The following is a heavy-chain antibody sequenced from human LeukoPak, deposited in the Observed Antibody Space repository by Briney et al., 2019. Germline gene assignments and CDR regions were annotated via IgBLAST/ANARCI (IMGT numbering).Heavy chain of an antibody. V-gene: IGHV1-8*01. CDR2: MNPYSGNT. Sequence: ASVNASCNASGYTFTSYGVNWVRQATGHGLEWMGWMNPYSGNTGYAHKFQGRVTMTRNTSISTAYMELSSLRSEDTAVYYCARGGGCHDYWGQGTLVTVSS. D-gene: IGHD3-16*01. J-gene: IGHJ4*02. CDR1: GYTFTSYG. CDR3: ARGGGCHDY.